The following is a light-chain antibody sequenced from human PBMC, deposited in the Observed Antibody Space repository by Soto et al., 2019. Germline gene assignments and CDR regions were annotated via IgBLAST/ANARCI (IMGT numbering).Light chain of an antibody. V-gene: IGLV2-14*03. CDR3: NSYTSSSTYV. CDR1: SSDVGGFNY. CDR2: DVT. Sequence: QSVLTQPASVSGSPGQSSTISCTGTSSDVGGFNYVSWYQQHPGKAPKLMIYDVTNRPSGVSYRFSGSKSGNTASLTISGLQAEDEADYYCNSYTSSSTYVFGTGTRSPS. J-gene: IGLJ1*01.